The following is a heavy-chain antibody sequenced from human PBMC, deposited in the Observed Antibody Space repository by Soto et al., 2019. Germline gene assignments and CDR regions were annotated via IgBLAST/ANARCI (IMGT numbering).Heavy chain of an antibody. CDR3: ATAGKGRNGMDA. Sequence: GGSLRLSCAASGFTFSNSWMHWVRQVPGKGLVWVSRMNGDGSTTSHADSVEGRFTISRDNARNMLYLQMNSLTVEDTAIYYCATAGKGRNGMDAWGQGTTVTVSS. CDR1: GFTFSNSW. CDR2: MNGDGSTT. D-gene: IGHD3-10*01. J-gene: IGHJ6*02. V-gene: IGHV3-74*01.